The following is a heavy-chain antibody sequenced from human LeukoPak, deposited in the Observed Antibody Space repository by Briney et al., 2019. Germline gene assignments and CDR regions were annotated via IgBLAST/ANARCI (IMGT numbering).Heavy chain of an antibody. Sequence: SVKVSCKASGGTFSSYAISWVRQAPGQGLEWMGGIVPIFGTANYAQKFQGRVTITADESTSTAYMELSSLRSEDTAVYYCARVPGYSYAFDYWGQGTLVTVSS. V-gene: IGHV1-69*13. CDR2: IVPIFGTA. D-gene: IGHD5-18*01. J-gene: IGHJ4*02. CDR1: GGTFSSYA. CDR3: ARVPGYSYAFDY.